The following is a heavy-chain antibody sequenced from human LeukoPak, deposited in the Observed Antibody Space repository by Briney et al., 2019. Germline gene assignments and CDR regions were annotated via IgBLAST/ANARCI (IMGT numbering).Heavy chain of an antibody. CDR2: ITEDGSQK. J-gene: IGHJ4*02. Sequence: GGSLRLSCAASGFTFTTYWMTWVRQAPGKGLEWVANITEDGSQKYYVDSVKGRFTISRDNAKNSLYLQMDSLKAEDTAVYYCARENWANDYWGQGTLVTVSS. D-gene: IGHD7-27*01. CDR1: GFTFTTYW. CDR3: ARENWANDY. V-gene: IGHV3-7*01.